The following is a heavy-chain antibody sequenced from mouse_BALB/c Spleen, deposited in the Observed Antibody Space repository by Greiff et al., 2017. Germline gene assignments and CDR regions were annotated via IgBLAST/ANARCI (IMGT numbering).Heavy chain of an antibody. CDR2: IWAGGST. V-gene: IGHV2-9*02. J-gene: IGHJ3*01. CDR1: GFSLTSYG. CDR3: AREPDYDYGAFAY. Sequence: VQVVESGPGLVAPSQSLSITCTVSGFSLTSYGVHWVRQPPGKGLEWLGVIWAGGSTNYNSALMSRLSISKDNSKSQVFLKMNSLQTDDTAMYYCAREPDYDYGAFAYWGQGTLVTVSA. D-gene: IGHD2-4*01.